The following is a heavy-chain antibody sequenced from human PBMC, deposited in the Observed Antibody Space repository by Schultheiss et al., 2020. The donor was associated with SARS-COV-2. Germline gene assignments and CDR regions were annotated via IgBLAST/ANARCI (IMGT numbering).Heavy chain of an antibody. CDR2: INSDGSST. D-gene: IGHD3-16*02. V-gene: IGHV3-74*01. Sequence: GGSLRLSCAASGFTVSSNYMSWVRQAPGKGLEWVSRINSDGSSTSYADSVKGRFTISRDNSKNTLYLQMNSLRAEDTAVYYCARDERLRLGELSLAVDYWGQGTLVTVSS. J-gene: IGHJ4*02. CDR3: ARDERLRLGELSLAVDY. CDR1: GFTVSSNY.